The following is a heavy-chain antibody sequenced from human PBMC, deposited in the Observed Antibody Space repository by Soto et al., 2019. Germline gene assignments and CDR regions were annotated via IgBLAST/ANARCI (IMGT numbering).Heavy chain of an antibody. D-gene: IGHD6-19*01. CDR1: GFTFSGYW. CDR3: ARWRAYIGGWFS. CDR2: LNSDESIT. V-gene: IGHV3-74*01. J-gene: IGHJ4*02. Sequence: EVQLVESGGGLVQPGGSLRLSCAASGFTFSGYWMHWVRQSPGKGLVWVSRLNSDESITSYADSVQGRFTISRDNAKNPLYLQLKSLRAEDTAVYFCARWRAYIGGWFSWGLGTLVTVSS.